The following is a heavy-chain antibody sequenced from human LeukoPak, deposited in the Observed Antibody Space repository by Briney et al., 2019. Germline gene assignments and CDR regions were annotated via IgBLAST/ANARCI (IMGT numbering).Heavy chain of an antibody. J-gene: IGHJ4*02. Sequence: GGSLRLSCAASGFTFSNAWMSWVRQAPGKGLEWVSVIYSGGSTYYADSVKGRFTISRDNSKNTLYLQMNSLRAEDTAVYYCARVDSSGCFDYWGQGTLVTVSS. V-gene: IGHV3-53*01. CDR3: ARVDSSGCFDY. CDR1: GFTFSNAW. D-gene: IGHD3-22*01. CDR2: IYSGGST.